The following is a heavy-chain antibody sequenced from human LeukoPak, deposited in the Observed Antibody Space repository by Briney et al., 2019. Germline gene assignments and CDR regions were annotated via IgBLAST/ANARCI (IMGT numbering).Heavy chain of an antibody. Sequence: GRSLRLSCTASGFTFGDYAMSWVRQAPGKGLEWVSGINWNGGTTVYADSVKDRFTISRDNAKNSLYLQMNSLRAEDAALYYCARDHYRAVTASDYWGQGTLVTVSS. J-gene: IGHJ4*02. V-gene: IGHV3-20*04. CDR2: INWNGGTT. CDR3: ARDHYRAVTASDY. CDR1: GFTFGDYA. D-gene: IGHD4-11*01.